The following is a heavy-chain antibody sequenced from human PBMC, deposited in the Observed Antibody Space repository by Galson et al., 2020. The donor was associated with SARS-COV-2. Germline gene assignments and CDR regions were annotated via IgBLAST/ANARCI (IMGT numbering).Heavy chain of an antibody. CDR2: IYTSGST. CDR3: ARVALGYCSGGSCYSGFDP. Sequence: TSETLSLTCTVSGGSISSYYWSWIRQPAGKGLEWIGRIYTSGSTNYNPSLKSRVTMSVDTSKNQFSLKLSSVTAADTAVYYCARVALGYCSGGSCYSGFDPWGQGTLVTVSS. CDR1: GGSISSYY. D-gene: IGHD2-15*01. V-gene: IGHV4-4*07. J-gene: IGHJ5*02.